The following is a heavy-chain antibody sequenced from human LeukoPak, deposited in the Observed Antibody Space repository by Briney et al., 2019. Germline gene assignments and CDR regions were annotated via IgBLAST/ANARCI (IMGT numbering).Heavy chain of an antibody. V-gene: IGHV3-23*01. CDR2: ISGSGGNT. CDR1: GFSFSNYA. J-gene: IGHJ4*02. D-gene: IGHD3-3*01. Sequence: GGSLRLSCAASGFSFSNYAMTWVRQAPGRGLEWVSAISGSGGNTYYADSVKGRFTISRDNSKNTLYLQMNSLRAEDTAVYYCAKDLASDFWSGYSKAFDYWGQGTLVTVSS. CDR3: AKDLASDFWSGYSKAFDY.